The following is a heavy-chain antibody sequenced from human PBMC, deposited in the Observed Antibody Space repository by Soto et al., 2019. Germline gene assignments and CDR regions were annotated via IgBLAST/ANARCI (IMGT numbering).Heavy chain of an antibody. Sequence: QITLKESGPTLVKPTQTLTLTCTFSGFSLSSIGVGVGWIRQPPGKALEWLGILYWDDDKHYSPSLKSRISIAKDASKEQVALTLTHMDPVDTATYDCAHNIVLVPTAHDAFDVWGQGTMVPVSS. CDR1: GFSLSSIGVG. CDR3: AHNIVLVPTAHDAFDV. CDR2: LYWDDDK. D-gene: IGHD2-2*01. J-gene: IGHJ3*01. V-gene: IGHV2-5*02.